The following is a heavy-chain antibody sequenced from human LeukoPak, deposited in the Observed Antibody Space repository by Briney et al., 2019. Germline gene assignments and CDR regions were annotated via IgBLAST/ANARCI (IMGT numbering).Heavy chain of an antibody. V-gene: IGHV4-4*07. CDR3: ARGGTVLRFLEWLLFDP. CDR1: GGSISSYY. D-gene: IGHD3-3*01. CDR2: IYTTGST. J-gene: IGHJ5*02. Sequence: SETLSLTCTVSGGSISSYYWSWIRQPAGEELEWIGRIYTTGSTNYSPSLKSRVTISADTSKNQFSLKLSSVTAADTAVYYCARGGTVLRFLEWLLFDPWGQGTLVTVSS.